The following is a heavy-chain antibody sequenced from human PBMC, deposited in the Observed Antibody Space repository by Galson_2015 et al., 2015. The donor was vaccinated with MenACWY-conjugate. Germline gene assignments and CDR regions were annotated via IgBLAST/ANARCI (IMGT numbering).Heavy chain of an antibody. D-gene: IGHD1-14*01. CDR3: ARARPDYYYGMDV. J-gene: IGHJ6*02. CDR2: MSTSASYT. V-gene: IGHV3-11*06. CDR1: GFTSSDHY. Sequence: SLRLSCAASGFTSSDHYMTWIRQAPGKGLECISYMSTSASYTNYADSVKGRFTISRDNAKNSLYLQMNSLRAEDTAVYYCARARPDYYYGMDVWAKGPRSPSP.